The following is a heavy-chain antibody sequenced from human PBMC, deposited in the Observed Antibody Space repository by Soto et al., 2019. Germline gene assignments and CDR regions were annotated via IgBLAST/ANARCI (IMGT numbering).Heavy chain of an antibody. CDR3: ARVMAYDFWSGPPGNWFDP. D-gene: IGHD3-3*01. Sequence: SETLSLTCAVYGGSFSGYYWSWIRQPPGKGLEWIGEINHSGSTNYNPSLKSRVTISVDTSKNQFSLKLSSVTAADTAVYYCARVMAYDFWSGPPGNWFDPWGQGTLVTVSS. J-gene: IGHJ5*02. V-gene: IGHV4-34*01. CDR1: GGSFSGYY. CDR2: INHSGST.